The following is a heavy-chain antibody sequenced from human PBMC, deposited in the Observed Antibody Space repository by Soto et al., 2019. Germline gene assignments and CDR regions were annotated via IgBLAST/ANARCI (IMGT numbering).Heavy chain of an antibody. V-gene: IGHV1-69*13. CDR2: IIPIFGTA. CDR1: GGTFSSYA. D-gene: IGHD6-6*01. J-gene: IGHJ5*02. CDR3: ARGWDSSSSVNWFDP. Sequence: SVKVSCKASGGTFSSYAISWVRQAPGPGLEWMGGIIPIFGTANYAQKFQGRVTITADESTSTAYMELSSLRSEDTAVYYCARGWDSSSSVNWFDPWGQGTLVTVSS.